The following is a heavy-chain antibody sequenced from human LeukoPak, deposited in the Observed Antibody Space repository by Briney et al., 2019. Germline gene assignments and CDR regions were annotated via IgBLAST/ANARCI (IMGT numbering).Heavy chain of an antibody. Sequence: GGSLRLSCAASGFTFSSYAMHWVRQAPGKGLEWVAVISYDGSNKYYADSVKGRFTISRDNSKNTLYLQMNSLRAEDTAVYYCARGGPVLLWFEKYYFDYWGQGTLVTVSS. CDR3: ARGGPVLLWFEKYYFDY. V-gene: IGHV3-30*04. CDR1: GFTFSSYA. CDR2: ISYDGSNK. D-gene: IGHD3-10*01. J-gene: IGHJ4*02.